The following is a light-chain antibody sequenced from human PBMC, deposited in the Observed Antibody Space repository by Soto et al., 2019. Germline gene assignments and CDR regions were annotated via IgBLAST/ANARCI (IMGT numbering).Light chain of an antibody. V-gene: IGLV2-14*01. CDR2: EVS. J-gene: IGLJ1*01. Sequence: QPVLTQPASVSGSPGQSITIFCTGTSSDVGGYNYVSWYQQHPGKAPKLMIYEVSNRPSGVSNRFSGSKSGNTASLTISGLQAEDEADYYCSSYTSSSLYVFGTGTKVTVL. CDR1: SSDVGGYNY. CDR3: SSYTSSSLYV.